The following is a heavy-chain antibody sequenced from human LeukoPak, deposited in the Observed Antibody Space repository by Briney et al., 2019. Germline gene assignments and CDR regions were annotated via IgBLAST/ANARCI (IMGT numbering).Heavy chain of an antibody. V-gene: IGHV3-49*04. J-gene: IGHJ1*01. D-gene: IGHD3-22*01. CDR3: TRSGYYYVGYFQH. CDR2: IRSKACGGTT. Sequence: GGSLRLSCTASGFTFGDYAMSWVRQAPGKGLEWVGFIRSKACGGTTEYAASVKGRFTISRDDSKSIAYLQMNSLKTEDTAVYYCTRSGYYYVGYFQHWGQGTLVTVSS. CDR1: GFTFGDYA.